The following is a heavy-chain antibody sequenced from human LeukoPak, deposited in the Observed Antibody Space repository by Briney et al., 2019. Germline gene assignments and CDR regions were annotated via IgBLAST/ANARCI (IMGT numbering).Heavy chain of an antibody. Sequence: GGSLRLSCAASEFSVGSNYMTWVRQAPGKGLEWVAVISYDGNNKNYADSVRGRFTISRDNSKNTLYLQINSLRVEDTAVYYCARGLRGYSYGTGNADYWGQGTLVTVSS. CDR2: ISYDGNNK. J-gene: IGHJ4*02. CDR1: EFSVGSNY. D-gene: IGHD5-18*01. V-gene: IGHV3-30*03. CDR3: ARGLRGYSYGTGNADY.